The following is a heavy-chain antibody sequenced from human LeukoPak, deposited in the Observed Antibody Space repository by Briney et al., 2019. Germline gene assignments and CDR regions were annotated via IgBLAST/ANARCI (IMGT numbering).Heavy chain of an antibody. CDR1: GFTFNKYG. J-gene: IGHJ1*01. D-gene: IGHD3-22*01. V-gene: IGHV3-30*18. Sequence: PGRSLRLSCIASGFTFNKYGMHWVRQAPGKGLEWVAVRSDDGSAQHYADSVRGRFTISRDNSKNTLSLQMNGLRPEDTAMYFCAKDRDPYSSGTWDSWGQGTLVIVSS. CDR3: AKDRDPYSSGTWDS. CDR2: RSDDGSAQ.